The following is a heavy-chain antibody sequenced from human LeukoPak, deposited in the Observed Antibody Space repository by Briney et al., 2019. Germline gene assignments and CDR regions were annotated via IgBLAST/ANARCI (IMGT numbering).Heavy chain of an antibody. CDR1: RFTFSSYS. J-gene: IGHJ3*02. D-gene: IGHD4-23*01. CDR2: ISSSSSYI. Sequence: PGRSLRLSCAASRFTFSSYSMNWVRQAPGKGLEWVSSISSSSSYIHYADSVKGRFTISRDNAKNSLYLQMNSLRAEDTAVYYCATLTTVVLDAFDIWGQGTMVTVSS. CDR3: ATLTTVVLDAFDI. V-gene: IGHV3-21*01.